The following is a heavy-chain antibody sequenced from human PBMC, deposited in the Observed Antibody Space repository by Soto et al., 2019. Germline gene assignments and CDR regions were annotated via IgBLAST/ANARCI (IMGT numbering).Heavy chain of an antibody. CDR2: IIPIFGTA. J-gene: IGHJ2*01. Sequence: QVELVQSGAEVKKPGSSVKVSCQASEDTFRNYAISWVRQAPGQGLEWMGGIIPIFGTANYAQKFQGRVTITADTSENTVYLELSSLRSEYTAVYYCASTKYDSSAYYYSYLGLWGRGTLVTVSS. D-gene: IGHD3-22*01. CDR3: ASTKYDSSAYYYSYLGL. CDR1: EDTFRNYA. V-gene: IGHV1-69*06.